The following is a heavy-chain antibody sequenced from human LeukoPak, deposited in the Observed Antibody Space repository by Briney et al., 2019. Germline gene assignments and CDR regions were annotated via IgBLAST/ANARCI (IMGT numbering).Heavy chain of an antibody. CDR3: AKVGIAVAGKVLYYFDY. D-gene: IGHD6-19*01. CDR1: GLTFSSYA. Sequence: GGSLRLSCAASGLTFSSYAMSWVRQAPGKGLEWVSAISGSGGSTYYADSVKGRFTISRDNSKNTLYLQMNSLRAEDTAVYYCAKVGIAVAGKVLYYFDYXGQGTLVTVSS. CDR2: ISGSGGST. V-gene: IGHV3-23*01. J-gene: IGHJ4*02.